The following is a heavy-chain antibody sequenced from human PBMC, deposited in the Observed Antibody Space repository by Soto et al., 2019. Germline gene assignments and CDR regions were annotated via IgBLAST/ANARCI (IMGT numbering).Heavy chain of an antibody. CDR2: ISGSGGST. CDR3: AEDYPGKIITMVRGVHFYFDY. D-gene: IGHD3-10*01. V-gene: IGHV3-23*01. J-gene: IGHJ4*02. Sequence: PGGSLRLSCAASGFTFSSYAMSWVRQAPGKGLEWVSAISGSGGSTYYADSVKGRFTISRDNSKNTLYLQMNSLRAEVTAVYYCAEDYPGKIITMVRGVHFYFDYWGQGT. CDR1: GFTFSSYA.